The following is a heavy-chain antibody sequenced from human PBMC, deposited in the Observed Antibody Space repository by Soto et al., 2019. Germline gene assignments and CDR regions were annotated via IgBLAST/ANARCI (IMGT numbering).Heavy chain of an antibody. CDR1: GDSMTSGDYS. J-gene: IGHJ4*02. CDR3: ARGDYQYSIDY. V-gene: IGHV4-30-2*01. CDR2: IYRTGNT. D-gene: IGHD2-2*01. Sequence: SETLSLTCTVSGDSMTSGDYSWSWIRQPPGKGLEWLGYIYRTGNTHYSPSLKSRVSISQDWSKNQFSLELTSVTAADTAVYYCARGDYQYSIDYWGQGTLVTVLL.